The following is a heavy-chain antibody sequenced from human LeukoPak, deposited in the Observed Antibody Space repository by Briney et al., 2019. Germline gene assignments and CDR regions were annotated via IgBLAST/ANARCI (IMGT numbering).Heavy chain of an antibody. D-gene: IGHD4-17*01. Sequence: AGGSLRLSCAASGFTFSNYWMSWFRQAPGKGLEWVANIKQDGSEKYYVDSVKGRFTISRDNAKNSLYVQMNSLRAEDTAVYYCARGPWATVASSLIDYWGQGTLVTVSS. CDR3: ARGPWATVASSLIDY. CDR1: GFTFSNYW. V-gene: IGHV3-7*01. CDR2: IKQDGSEK. J-gene: IGHJ4*02.